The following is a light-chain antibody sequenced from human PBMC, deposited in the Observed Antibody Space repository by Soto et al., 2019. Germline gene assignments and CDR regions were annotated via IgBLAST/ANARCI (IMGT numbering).Light chain of an antibody. Sequence: QPVLTQSPSASASLGASVKLTFTLSSWHSSYAIAWHQQQPEKGPRYLMKLSSDGSHTKGDGVPERFSGSSSGAERYLTSSCLQAEDEADYYWQTYDSSARVVFGGGTKVTVL. V-gene: IGLV4-69*01. J-gene: IGLJ3*02. CDR1: SWHSSYA. CDR2: LSSDGSH. CDR3: QTYDSSARVV.